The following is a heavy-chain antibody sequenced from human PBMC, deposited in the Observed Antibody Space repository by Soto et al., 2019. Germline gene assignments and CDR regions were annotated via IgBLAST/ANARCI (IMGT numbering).Heavy chain of an antibody. CDR3: ARAHIVATLTRNYYYYYGMDV. CDR2: INHSGST. J-gene: IGHJ6*02. Sequence: SETLSLTCAVYGGSFSGYYWSWIRQPPGKGLEWIGEINHSGSTNYNPSLKSRVTISVDTSKNQFSLKLSSVTAADTAVYYCARAHIVATLTRNYYYYYGMDVWGQGTTVTVSS. CDR1: GGSFSGYY. V-gene: IGHV4-34*01. D-gene: IGHD5-12*01.